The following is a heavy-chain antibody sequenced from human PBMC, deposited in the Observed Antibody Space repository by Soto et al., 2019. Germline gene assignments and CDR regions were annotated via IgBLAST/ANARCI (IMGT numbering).Heavy chain of an antibody. CDR2: INHSGST. CDR3: ARGRVVVPAASSNWFDP. D-gene: IGHD2-2*01. Sequence: SETLSLTCTVSGGSISSGGYYWSWIRQHPGKGLEWIGEINHSGSTNYNPSLKSRVTISVDTSKNQFSLKLSSVTAADTAVYYCARGRVVVPAASSNWFDPWGQGTLVTVSS. V-gene: IGHV4-31*03. CDR1: GGSISSGGYY. J-gene: IGHJ5*02.